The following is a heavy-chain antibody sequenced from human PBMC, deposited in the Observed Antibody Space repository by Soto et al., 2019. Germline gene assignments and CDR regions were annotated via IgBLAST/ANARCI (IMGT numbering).Heavy chain of an antibody. CDR1: GFAFTNYG. J-gene: IGHJ4*02. V-gene: IGHV3-30*03. D-gene: IGHD6-19*01. Sequence: QVQVVESGGGVVQPGTSLRLSCAASGFAFTNYGTHWVRQAPGKGLEWVAHISNDGSKKFYGDSVKGRFTISRDNSENTVYLQMTSLRPDDTAVFYCARDVAMPTGLGLGYWGQGTLVTVSS. CDR3: ARDVAMPTGLGLGY. CDR2: ISNDGSKK.